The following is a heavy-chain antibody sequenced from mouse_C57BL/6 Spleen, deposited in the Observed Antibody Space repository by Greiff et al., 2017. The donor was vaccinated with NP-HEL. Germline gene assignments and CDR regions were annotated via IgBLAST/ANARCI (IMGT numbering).Heavy chain of an antibody. V-gene: IGHV1-61*01. CDR2: IYPSDSET. Sequence: QVQLQQPGAELVRPGSSVKLSCKASGYTFTSYWMDWVKQRPGQGLEWIGNIYPSDSETHYNQKFKDKATLTVDKSSSTAYMHLSSLTSEDSAVYYCARKRYYGSAGYFDVWGTGTTVTVSS. CDR3: ARKRYYGSAGYFDV. D-gene: IGHD1-1*01. CDR1: GYTFTSYW. J-gene: IGHJ1*03.